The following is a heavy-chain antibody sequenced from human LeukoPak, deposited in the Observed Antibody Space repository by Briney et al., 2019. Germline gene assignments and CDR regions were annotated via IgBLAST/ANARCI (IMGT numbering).Heavy chain of an antibody. CDR1: GGSISSYY. V-gene: IGHV4-4*07. J-gene: IGHJ5*02. Sequence: SETLSLTCTVSGGSISSYYWSWIRQPAGKGLEWIGRIYTSGSTNYNPSLKSRVTMSVDTSKNQFSLKLSSVTAADTAVYYCARGIQPQPHNWFDPWGQGTLVTVSS. CDR2: IYTSGST. CDR3: ARGIQPQPHNWFDP. D-gene: IGHD5-18*01.